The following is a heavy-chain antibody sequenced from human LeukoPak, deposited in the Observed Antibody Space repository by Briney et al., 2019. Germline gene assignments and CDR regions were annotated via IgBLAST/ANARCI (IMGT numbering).Heavy chain of an antibody. D-gene: IGHD1-1*01. Sequence: ASVKVSCKASGYTFTDYYMHWVRQAPGQGLEWLGWINPDSGGIDYAQKFQGRVTMTRDTSISTAYMELTSLASDDTAVYFCARGGKGLQLIGSFYDYWGQGTLVTVSS. CDR2: INPDSGGI. CDR3: ARGGKGLQLIGSFYDY. V-gene: IGHV1-2*02. J-gene: IGHJ4*02. CDR1: GYTFTDYY.